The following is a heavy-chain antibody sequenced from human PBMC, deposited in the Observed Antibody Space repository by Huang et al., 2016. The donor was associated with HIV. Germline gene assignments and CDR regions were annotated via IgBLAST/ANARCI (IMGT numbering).Heavy chain of an antibody. Sequence: QVQLVQSGAEVMKPGASVKVSCKVSGYTLTELSIHWVRQAPGKGLEWMGGFAPEHGETIYAQNFQGRVTMTEDTSTDTAYMELHSLRPEDTAVYYCAAGYDTYYDIWGQGTMVIASS. D-gene: IGHD2-21*01. CDR1: GYTLTELS. J-gene: IGHJ3*02. V-gene: IGHV1-24*01. CDR2: FAPEHGET. CDR3: AAGYDTYYDI.